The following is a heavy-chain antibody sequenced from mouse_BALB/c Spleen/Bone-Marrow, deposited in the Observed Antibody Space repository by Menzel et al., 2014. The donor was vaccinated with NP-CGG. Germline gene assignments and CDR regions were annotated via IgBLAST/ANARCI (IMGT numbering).Heavy chain of an antibody. J-gene: IGHJ1*01. Sequence: VKLQESGPGLVAPSQSLSITCTVSGFSLTGYGVNWVRQPPGKGLEWLGMIWGDGSTDYNPALKSRLSISKDNSKSQVFVKMNILQTDDAARYYCARGNYRYDGYFDVWGEGTTVTVSS. V-gene: IGHV2-6-7*02. CDR2: IWGDGST. CDR3: ARGNYRYDGYFDV. D-gene: IGHD2-14*01. CDR1: GFSLTGYG.